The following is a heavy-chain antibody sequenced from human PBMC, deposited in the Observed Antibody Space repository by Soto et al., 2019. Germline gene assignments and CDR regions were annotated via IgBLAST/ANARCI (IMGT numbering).Heavy chain of an antibody. Sequence: QVQLQESGPGLVKPSQTLSLTCTVSGASISSGGYYWSWIRQHPGKGLEWIGYIYYSGSTYYNPSLKTRVTIPVDTSKIQFSLRLSSVTAADTAVYYCARPGCSSTSCFLFDFWGQGTLVTVSS. J-gene: IGHJ4*02. V-gene: IGHV4-31*03. CDR3: ARPGCSSTSCFLFDF. D-gene: IGHD2-2*01. CDR1: GASISSGGYY. CDR2: IYYSGST.